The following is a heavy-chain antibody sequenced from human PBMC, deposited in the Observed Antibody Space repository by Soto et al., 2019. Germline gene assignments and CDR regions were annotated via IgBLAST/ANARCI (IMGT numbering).Heavy chain of an antibody. V-gene: IGHV4-34*01. J-gene: IGHJ6*03. CDR1: GGSFSDFH. CDR2: IDHRGNT. CDR3: ARTHYSMDG. Sequence: QVQLQQWGAGLLKPSETLSLTCAVYGGSFSDFHWSWIRQPQGKGLEWIGEIDHRGNTNYNPSLRSRVTMSVDTSQNQFSLKMTSVTAADTAVYYCARTHYSMDGWDKGTTVTVSS.